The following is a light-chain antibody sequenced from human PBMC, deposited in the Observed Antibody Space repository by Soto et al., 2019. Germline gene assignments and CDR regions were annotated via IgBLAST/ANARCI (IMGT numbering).Light chain of an antibody. CDR2: RDD. CDR3: AAWDDSLSGPV. CDR1: DSNIGNNY. V-gene: IGLV1-47*01. J-gene: IGLJ2*01. Sequence: QSVLTQPPSASGTPGQRVTISCSGSDSNIGNNYIYWYQQVPGTAPKLPIHRDDQRPSGVPDRFSGSKSGTSGSLAISGLRSEDEADYYCAAWDDSLSGPVFGGGTQLTVL.